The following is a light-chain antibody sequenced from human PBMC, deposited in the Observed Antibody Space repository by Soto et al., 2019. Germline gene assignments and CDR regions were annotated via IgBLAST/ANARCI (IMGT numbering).Light chain of an antibody. J-gene: IGKJ1*01. CDR2: GAS. CDR1: QTVSSSF. CDR3: QQYGSSPGT. Sequence: EIVLTQSPGTLSLSPGEGATLSCRASQTVSSSFLAWYQQKAGQAPRLLIYGASSRATGIPDRFSGNGSGTDFTLTITRLEPEDFAVYYCQQYGSSPGTFGQGTKVEIK. V-gene: IGKV3-20*01.